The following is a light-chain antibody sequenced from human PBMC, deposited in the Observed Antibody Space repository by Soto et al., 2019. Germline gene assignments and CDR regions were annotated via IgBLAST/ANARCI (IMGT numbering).Light chain of an antibody. J-gene: IGLJ1*01. CDR3: GSYTTTSNSV. Sequence: QSVLTQPASVSGSPGQSITISCTGTSSDIDAYNYVSWYQQHPGKAPKLMIYDVSNRPSGISNRFSGSKSGNTASLTISGLQAEDEADYYCGSYTTTSNSVFGYGTNVTVL. CDR2: DVS. CDR1: SSDIDAYNY. V-gene: IGLV2-14*01.